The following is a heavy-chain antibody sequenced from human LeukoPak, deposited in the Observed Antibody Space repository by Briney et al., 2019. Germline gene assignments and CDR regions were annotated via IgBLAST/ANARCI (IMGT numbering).Heavy chain of an antibody. D-gene: IGHD3-22*01. CDR2: ISGDGGST. J-gene: IGHJ5*02. V-gene: IGHV3-43*02. CDR1: GFTFDDYA. Sequence: GGSLRLSCAASGFTFDDYAMHWVRQAPGKGLEWVSLISGDGGSTYYADSVKGRFTISRDNSKNSLYLQMNSLRTEDTALYYCAKGYYYDSSGPFDPWGQGALVTVSS. CDR3: AKGYYYDSSGPFDP.